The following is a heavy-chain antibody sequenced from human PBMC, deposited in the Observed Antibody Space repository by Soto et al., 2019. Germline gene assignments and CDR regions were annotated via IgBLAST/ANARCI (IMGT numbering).Heavy chain of an antibody. J-gene: IGHJ4*02. Sequence: GGSLRLSCAAYGFTFSSYAMSWVRQAPGKGLEWVSAISGSGGSTYYADSVKGRFTISRDNSKNTLYLQMNSLRAEDTAVYYCAKVFSVGATKSPFDYWGQGTLVTVSS. CDR1: GFTFSSYA. CDR2: ISGSGGST. D-gene: IGHD1-26*01. V-gene: IGHV3-23*01. CDR3: AKVFSVGATKSPFDY.